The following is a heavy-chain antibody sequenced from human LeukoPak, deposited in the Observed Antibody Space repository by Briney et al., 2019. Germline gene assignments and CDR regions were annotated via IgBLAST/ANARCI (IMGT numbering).Heavy chain of an antibody. J-gene: IGHJ6*02. CDR3: ARDAGYSYGFDYYYYYGMDV. CDR2: IIPIFGTA. D-gene: IGHD5-18*01. Sequence: GASVKVSCKASGGTFSSYAISWVRQAPGQGLEWMGGIIPIFGTANYAQKFQGRVTITADESTSTAYMELSSLRSEDTAVYYCARDAGYSYGFDYYYYYGMDVWGQGTTVTVSS. V-gene: IGHV1-69*13. CDR1: GGTFSSYA.